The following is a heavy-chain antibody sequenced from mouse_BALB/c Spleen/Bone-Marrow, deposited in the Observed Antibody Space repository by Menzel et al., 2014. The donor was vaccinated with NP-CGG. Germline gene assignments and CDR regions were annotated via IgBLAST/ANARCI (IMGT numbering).Heavy chain of an antibody. V-gene: IGHV5-12-2*01. CDR3: ARHGLRRYWYFDV. CDR2: ISNGGGTT. J-gene: IGHJ1*01. CDR1: GFTFSSYT. Sequence: DVQLVESGGGLVQPGGSLKLSCVVSGFTFSSYTMSWVRQTPEKRLEWVAYISNGGGTTYYPDTVKGRFTISRDNAKNSLYLQMSSLKSEDTAMYYCARHGLRRYWYFDVWGAGTTVTVSS. D-gene: IGHD2-2*01.